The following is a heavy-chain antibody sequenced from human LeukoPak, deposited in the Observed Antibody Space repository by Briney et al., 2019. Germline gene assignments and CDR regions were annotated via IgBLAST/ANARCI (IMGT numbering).Heavy chain of an antibody. CDR2: IIPILGIA. CDR1: GGTFSSNA. J-gene: IGHJ4*02. V-gene: IGHV1-69*04. CDR3: AGRDGYNLGYFDY. D-gene: IGHD5-24*01. Sequence: SAKLSCKASGGTFSSNAISWVRQAPGQGLGWMGRIIPILGIANYAQKFQGRVPITADKSTSTAYMELSSLRSEDTAVYYCAGRDGYNLGYFDYWGQGTLVTVSS.